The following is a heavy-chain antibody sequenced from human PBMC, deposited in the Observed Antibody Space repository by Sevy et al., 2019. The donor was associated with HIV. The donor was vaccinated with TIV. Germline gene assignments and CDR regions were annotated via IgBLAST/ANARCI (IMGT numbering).Heavy chain of an antibody. CDR2: INQHGCKK. Sequence: GGSLRLSCAASGFPLSSYWMTWVRQAPGKGLEWVANINQHGCKKYYLDSVKGRFTISRDNAKNSVYLQMNSLRAEDTAIYFCAREIAGAGSYWGQGTLVTVSS. J-gene: IGHJ4*02. CDR3: AREIAGAGSY. V-gene: IGHV3-7*01. CDR1: GFPLSSYW. D-gene: IGHD6-13*01.